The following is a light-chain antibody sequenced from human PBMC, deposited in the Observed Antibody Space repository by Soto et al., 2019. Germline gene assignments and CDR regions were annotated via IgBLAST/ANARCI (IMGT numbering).Light chain of an antibody. V-gene: IGKV3-15*01. CDR1: QSISSN. CDR3: QQYGISLT. Sequence: EIVMTQSPATLSVSPGERATLSCRASQSISSNLAWYQQKPGQAPRLLMFRTSSRATGFPARFSGSGSGTEFNLTISRLEPEDFAVYYCQQYGISLTFGGGTKVEIK. CDR2: RTS. J-gene: IGKJ4*01.